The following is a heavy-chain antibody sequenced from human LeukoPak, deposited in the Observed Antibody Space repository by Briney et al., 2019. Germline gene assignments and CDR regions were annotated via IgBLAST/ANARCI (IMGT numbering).Heavy chain of an antibody. CDR3: ARELGTVDYGSGNFDY. CDR1: GGSISSSSYY. CDR2: IKQDGSEK. D-gene: IGHD3-10*01. V-gene: IGHV3-7*01. Sequence: ETLSLTCTVSGGSISSSSYYWGWIRQPPGKGLEWVANIKQDGSEKYYVDSVKGRFTISRDNAKNSLYLQMNSLRAEDTAVYYCARELGTVDYGSGNFDYWGQGTLVTVSS. J-gene: IGHJ4*02.